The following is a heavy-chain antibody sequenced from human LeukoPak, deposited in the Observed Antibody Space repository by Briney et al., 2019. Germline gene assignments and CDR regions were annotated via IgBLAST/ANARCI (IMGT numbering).Heavy chain of an antibody. D-gene: IGHD5-12*01. CDR2: IRSDGVEK. J-gene: IGHJ4*02. V-gene: IGHV3-7*03. CDR3: AREFTGYGNTDY. Sequence: PGGSLRLSCTGAGFSLSMYLMSWVPQAPGKGLEWLANIRSDGVEKYYVDSVRGRFTISTDTAKNTLYLQMNSLRADDTAVYYCAREFTGYGNTDYWGQGTLVTVSS. CDR1: GFSLSMYL.